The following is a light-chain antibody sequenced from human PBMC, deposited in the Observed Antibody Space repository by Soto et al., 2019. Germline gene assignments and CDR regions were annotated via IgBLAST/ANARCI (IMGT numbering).Light chain of an antibody. CDR2: GHS. CDR3: QTYDSSLSGLYV. CDR1: SSNIGAGYD. V-gene: IGLV1-40*01. Sequence: QSVLTQPPSVSGAPGQRVTISCTGSSSNIGAGYDVHWYWQLPGTAPKPLIDGHSNRPSGVPDRFSASKSGTSASLAIAGLQTEDEGDYYCQTYDSSLSGLYVFGTGTKVTVL. J-gene: IGLJ1*01.